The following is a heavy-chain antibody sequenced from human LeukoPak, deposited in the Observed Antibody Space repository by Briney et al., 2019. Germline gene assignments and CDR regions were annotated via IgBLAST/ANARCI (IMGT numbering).Heavy chain of an antibody. Sequence: GGSLRLSCAASGLTVRNNFMSWVRQAPGRGLEWVSVIYSDGSTYYEDSVKGRFTISRGTSKNTLSLQMNSLRPGDTGLYYCARGHSGTYQPSGSDLWGQGTLVTISS. D-gene: IGHD1-26*01. J-gene: IGHJ4*02. V-gene: IGHV3-53*05. CDR3: ARGHSGTYQPSGSDL. CDR2: IYSDGST. CDR1: GLTVRNNF.